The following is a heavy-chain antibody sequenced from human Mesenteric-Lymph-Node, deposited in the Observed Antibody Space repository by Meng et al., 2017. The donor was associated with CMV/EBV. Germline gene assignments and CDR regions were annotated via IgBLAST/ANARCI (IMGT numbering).Heavy chain of an antibody. CDR1: GGSVNSGSYY. V-gene: IGHV4-61*01. Sequence: SETLSLTCTVSGGSVNSGSYYWNWIRQPPGKGLEWIGYTSNSGSTTYNPSLKSRVTISVDTSKNQFSLKLNSVTAADTAVYYCASPRVFWGWDYYGMDVWGQGTTVTVSS. J-gene: IGHJ6*02. D-gene: IGHD6-19*01. CDR3: ASPRVFWGWDYYGMDV. CDR2: TSNSGST.